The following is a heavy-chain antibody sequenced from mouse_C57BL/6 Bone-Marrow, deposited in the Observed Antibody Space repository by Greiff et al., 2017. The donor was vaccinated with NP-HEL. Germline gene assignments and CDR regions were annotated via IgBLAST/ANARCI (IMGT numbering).Heavy chain of an antibody. J-gene: IGHJ2*01. CDR2: ISDGGSYT. CDR3: ARDGLCRDY. V-gene: IGHV5-4*01. CDR1: GFTFSSYA. Sequence: EVQGVESGGGLVKPGGSLKLSCAASGFTFSSYAMSWVRQTPEKRLEWVATISDGGSYTYYPDNVKGRFTISRDNAKNNLYLQMSHLKSEDTAMYYCARDGLCRDYWGQGTTLTVSS. D-gene: IGHD1-1*02.